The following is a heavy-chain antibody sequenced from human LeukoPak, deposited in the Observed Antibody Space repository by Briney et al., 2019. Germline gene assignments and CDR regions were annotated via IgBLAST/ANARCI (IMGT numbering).Heavy chain of an antibody. CDR2: IYYSGST. J-gene: IGHJ4*02. CDR1: GGSISSYY. V-gene: IGHV4-59*01. Sequence: SETLPLTCTVSGGSISSYYWSWIRQPPGKGLEWIGYIYYSGSTNYNPSLKSRVTISVDTSKNQFSLKLNSVTDADTAVYYCARSRRDYYDSSGYYSFDYWGQGTLVTVSS. D-gene: IGHD3-22*01. CDR3: ARSRRDYYDSSGYYSFDY.